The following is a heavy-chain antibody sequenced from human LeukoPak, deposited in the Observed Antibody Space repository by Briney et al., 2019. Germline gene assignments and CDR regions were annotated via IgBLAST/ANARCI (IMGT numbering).Heavy chain of an antibody. Sequence: GGSLRLSCAASGFTSSSYEMNWVRQAPGKGLEWVSYISSSGSTIYYADSVKGRFTISRDNAKNSLYLQMNSLRAEDTAVYYCARAGDYYGMDVWGQGTTVTVSS. J-gene: IGHJ6*02. CDR1: GFTSSSYE. CDR2: ISSSGSTI. V-gene: IGHV3-48*03. D-gene: IGHD3-10*01. CDR3: ARAGDYYGMDV.